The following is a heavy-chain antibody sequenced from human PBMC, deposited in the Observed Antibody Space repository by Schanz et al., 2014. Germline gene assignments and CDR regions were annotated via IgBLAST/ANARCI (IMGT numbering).Heavy chain of an antibody. D-gene: IGHD4-17*01. J-gene: IGHJ4*02. CDR1: GFSLKTYG. V-gene: IGHV3-33*01. CDR3: ARPRFDYGEVDY. Sequence: QAQLMESGGGVVQPGTSLILSCSVSGFSLKTYGIHWFRQPAGKGLEWVAVIWNNGVTKYYADSVRGRFTISRDRFQNTLYLRMSSLRAEDTAVYYCARPRFDYGEVDYWGQGTLVTVSS. CDR2: IWNNGVTK.